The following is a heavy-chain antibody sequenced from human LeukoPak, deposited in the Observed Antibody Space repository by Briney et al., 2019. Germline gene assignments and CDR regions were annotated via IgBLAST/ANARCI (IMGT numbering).Heavy chain of an antibody. CDR1: GGSISYYY. CDR2: IYYTGRT. V-gene: IGHV4-59*01. J-gene: IGHJ5*02. D-gene: IGHD3-9*01. Sequence: PSETLSLTCTVSGGSISYYYWTWIRQSPGKGLEWIGQIYYTGRTYYNPSLERRVTISLDTSRIQFSLIMTSVTAADTAMYYCARGGTYNDSLSFDPWGQGTLVSVSS. CDR3: ARGGTYNDSLSFDP.